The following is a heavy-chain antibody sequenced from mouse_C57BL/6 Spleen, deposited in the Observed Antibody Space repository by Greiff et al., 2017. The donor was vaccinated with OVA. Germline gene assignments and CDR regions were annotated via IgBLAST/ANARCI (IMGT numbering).Heavy chain of an antibody. J-gene: IGHJ1*03. CDR3: ARGDWDGYFDV. V-gene: IGHV5-17*01. Sequence: DVKLVESGGGLVKPGGSLKLSCAASGFTFSDYGMHWVRQAPEKGLEWVAYISSGSSTIYYADTVKGRFTISRDNAKNTLFLQMTRLRSEDTAMYYCARGDWDGYFDVWGTGTTVTVSS. D-gene: IGHD4-1*01. CDR1: GFTFSDYG. CDR2: ISSGSSTI.